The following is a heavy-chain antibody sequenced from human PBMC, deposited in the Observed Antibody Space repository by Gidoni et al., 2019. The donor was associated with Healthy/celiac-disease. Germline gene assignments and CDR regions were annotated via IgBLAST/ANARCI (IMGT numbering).Heavy chain of an antibody. CDR2: IYYSGST. J-gene: IGHJ4*02. Sequence: IYYSGSTYYNPSLKSRVTISVDTSKNQFSLKLSSVTAADTAVYYCARDKNYYDSSGYLDYWGQGTLVTVSS. CDR3: ARDKNYYDSSGYLDY. V-gene: IGHV4-30-4*01. D-gene: IGHD3-22*01.